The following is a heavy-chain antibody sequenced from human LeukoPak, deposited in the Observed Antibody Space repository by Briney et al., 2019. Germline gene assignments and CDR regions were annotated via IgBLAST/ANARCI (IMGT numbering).Heavy chain of an antibody. CDR2: IYYSGST. CDR1: GGSISSYY. Sequence: KSSGTLSLTCTVSGGSISSYYWSWIRQPPGKGLEWIGYIYYSGSTNYNPSLKSRVTMSVDTSKNQFSLNLSSVTAADTAVYYCARGLYGDYVFDYWGQGTLVTVSS. V-gene: IGHV4-59*12. J-gene: IGHJ4*02. CDR3: ARGLYGDYVFDY. D-gene: IGHD4-17*01.